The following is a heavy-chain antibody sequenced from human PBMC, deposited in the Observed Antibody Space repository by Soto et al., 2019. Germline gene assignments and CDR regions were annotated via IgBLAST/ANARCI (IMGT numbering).Heavy chain of an antibody. J-gene: IGHJ4*02. V-gene: IGHV4-31*03. Sequence: SLCLSGTVSGASTNSDGYYWNWVRLLPGRGLEWIGYIYFTGNTYYNPSLESRVTISLDTPQNQFSLELNSVSAADTAVYYCVSGDAWGVLLAYCGQGALFSASS. CDR1: GASTNSDGYY. D-gene: IGHD2-21*02. CDR3: VSGDAWGVLLAY. CDR2: IYFTGNT.